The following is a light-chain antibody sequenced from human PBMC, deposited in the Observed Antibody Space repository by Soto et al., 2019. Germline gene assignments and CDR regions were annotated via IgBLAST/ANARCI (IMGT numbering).Light chain of an antibody. V-gene: IGKV3-20*01. Sequence: EIVMTQSPGTLSLSPGERATLSCRASQSVSSRLAWYQQKPGQAPRLLISGASSRATGIPDRFSGSGSGTDFSLTISRLEPEDFAVYYCQQYGSSVTFGQGTRLEIK. CDR3: QQYGSSVT. CDR2: GAS. J-gene: IGKJ5*01. CDR1: QSVSSR.